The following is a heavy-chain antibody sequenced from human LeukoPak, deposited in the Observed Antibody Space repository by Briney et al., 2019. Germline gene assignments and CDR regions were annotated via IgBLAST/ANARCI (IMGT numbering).Heavy chain of an antibody. V-gene: IGHV1-2*02. CDR2: INPNSGGT. D-gene: IGHD4-23*01. J-gene: IGHJ4*02. Sequence: ASVKVSCKASGYTFTGYYMHWVRQAPGQGLEWMGWINPNSGGTNYAQKFQGRVTMTRDTSISTAYMELSRLRSDDTAVYYCARALNDYGGIRPDYWGQGTLVTVSS. CDR3: ARALNDYGGIRPDY. CDR1: GYTFTGYY.